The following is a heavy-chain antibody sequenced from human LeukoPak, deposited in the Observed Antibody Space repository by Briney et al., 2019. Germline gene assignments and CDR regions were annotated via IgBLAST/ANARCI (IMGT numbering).Heavy chain of an antibody. CDR2: IRGRADTT. CDR3: ARDPDCSNTGCSTPPFEY. V-gene: IGHV3-48*01. CDR1: GFTFTMFS. Sequence: GGSLRLSCAASGFTFTMFSMNWVRQAPGKGLEWIAFIRGRADTTYYAGSVQGRFTISRDNADDSVYLQMDSLRVEDTAVYYCARDPDCSNTGCSTPPFEYWGQGTLVTVSS. D-gene: IGHD2-2*02. J-gene: IGHJ4*02.